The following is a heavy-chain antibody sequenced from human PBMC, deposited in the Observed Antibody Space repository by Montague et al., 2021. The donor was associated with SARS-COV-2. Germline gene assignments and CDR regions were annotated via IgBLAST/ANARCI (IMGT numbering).Heavy chain of an antibody. D-gene: IGHD2-21*01. V-gene: IGHV4-34*01. J-gene: IGHJ4*02. CDR2: IDHRGNT. CDR3: ARGTRVVGITPGFGY. CDR1: RGSFPIFS. Sequence: SETLSLTCAVYRGSFPIFSWGWIRQSPEKGLEWIGEIDHRGNTNYNPSLKSRVTISVDTSKNHFSLNLTSVTAADTAIYYCARGTRVVGITPGFGYWGQGTQVAVS.